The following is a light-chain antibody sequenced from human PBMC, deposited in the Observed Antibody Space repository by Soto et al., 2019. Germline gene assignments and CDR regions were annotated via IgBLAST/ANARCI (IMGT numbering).Light chain of an antibody. CDR1: QGISGW. V-gene: IGKV1-12*01. CDR3: PPAPISPIT. Sequence: DIQMTQSPSSVSASVGDRVTITCRASQGISGWLAWYQQKPGKAPKLLIYAASTLQSGVPSRFNGARPVTDFTLTIISLQPEDFASYYCPPAPISPITFGGGTKVEI. CDR2: AAS. J-gene: IGKJ4*01.